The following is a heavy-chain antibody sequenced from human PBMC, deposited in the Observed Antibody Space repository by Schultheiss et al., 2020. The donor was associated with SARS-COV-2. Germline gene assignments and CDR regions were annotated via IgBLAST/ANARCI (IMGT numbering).Heavy chain of an antibody. J-gene: IGHJ4*02. CDR3: ARGRFGYCSSTSCNRYFDY. Sequence: SETLSLTCTVSGGSISSGGYYWSWIRQHPGKGLEWIGYIYYSGSTYYNPSLKSRVTISVDTSKNQFSLKLSSVTAADTAVYYCARGRFGYCSSTSCNRYFDYWGQGTLVTVSS. V-gene: IGHV4-31*03. D-gene: IGHD2-2*02. CDR2: IYYSGST. CDR1: GGSISSGGYY.